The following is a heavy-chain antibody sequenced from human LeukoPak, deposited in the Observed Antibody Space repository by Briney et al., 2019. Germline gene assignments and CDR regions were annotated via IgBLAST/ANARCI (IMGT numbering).Heavy chain of an antibody. CDR2: ISYDGSNK. Sequence: GGSLRLSCAASGFTFSSYAMHWVRQAPGKGLEWVAVISYDGSNKYYADSVKGRFTISRDNSKNTLYLQMSSLRAEDTAVYYCARDRPSSSPGYFDYWGQGTLVTVSS. CDR1: GFTFSSYA. J-gene: IGHJ4*02. CDR3: ARDRPSSSPGYFDY. V-gene: IGHV3-30-3*01. D-gene: IGHD6-6*01.